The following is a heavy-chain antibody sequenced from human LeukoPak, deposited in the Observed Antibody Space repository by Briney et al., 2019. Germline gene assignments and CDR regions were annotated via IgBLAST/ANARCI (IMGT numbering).Heavy chain of an antibody. CDR1: GFTFSTFG. CDR2: VSYDGSNK. Sequence: PGRSLRLSCAASGFTFSTFGMHWVRQAPGKALEWVAVVSYDGSNKYYADSVKGRFTISRDNAEYAVYLQMNSLRTEDTALYYCTKQLWFGEEPFDYWGQGTLVTVSS. D-gene: IGHD3-10*01. J-gene: IGHJ4*02. CDR3: TKQLWFGEEPFDY. V-gene: IGHV3-30*18.